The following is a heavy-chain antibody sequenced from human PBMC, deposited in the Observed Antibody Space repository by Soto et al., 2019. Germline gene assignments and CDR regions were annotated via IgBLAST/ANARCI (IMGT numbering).Heavy chain of an antibody. CDR2: ISGSGGST. CDR1: GFTFSSYS. V-gene: IGHV3-23*01. D-gene: IGHD1-1*01. Sequence: GFLIVSCAASGFTFSSYSMSCVLQAPGKGLEWVSAISGSGGSTYYADSVKGRFTISRDNSKNTLYLQMNSLRAEDTAVYYCEKEKRWRQYNRALAYRGKGTLVTVSS. CDR3: EKEKRWRQYNRALAY. J-gene: IGHJ4*02.